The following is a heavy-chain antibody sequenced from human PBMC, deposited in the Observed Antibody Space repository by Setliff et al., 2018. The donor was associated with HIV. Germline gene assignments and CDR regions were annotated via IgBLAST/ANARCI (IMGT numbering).Heavy chain of an antibody. V-gene: IGHV4-39*01. D-gene: IGHD2-15*01. CDR2: VYYSGDI. CDR1: GVSFSTNMYY. CDR3: ARRAESTTTWFSSWYSYDMDV. J-gene: IGHJ6*02. Sequence: SETLSLTCSVSGVSFSTNMYYWGWIRQPPGKGLEWVGSVYYSGDIFYNPSLRSRVTISLDSSKNQLSLRLKSVTAADTAVYFCARRAESTTTWFSSWYSYDMDVWGQGATVTVSS.